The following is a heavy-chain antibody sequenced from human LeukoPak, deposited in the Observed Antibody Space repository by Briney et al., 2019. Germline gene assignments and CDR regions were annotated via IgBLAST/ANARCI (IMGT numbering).Heavy chain of an antibody. CDR1: GYTLTELS. CDR3: ATGDYYGSGSYYYGMDV. D-gene: IGHD3-10*01. Sequence: ASVKVSCKVSGYTLTELSMHWVRQAPGKGLEWVGVFDPEDGETIYAQKFQGRVTMTEDTSTDTAYMELSSLRSEDTAVYYCATGDYYGSGSYYYGMDVWGQGTTVTVSS. CDR2: FDPEDGET. J-gene: IGHJ6*02. V-gene: IGHV1-24*01.